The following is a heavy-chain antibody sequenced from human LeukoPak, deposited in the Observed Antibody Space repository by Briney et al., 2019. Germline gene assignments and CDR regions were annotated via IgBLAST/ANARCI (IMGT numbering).Heavy chain of an antibody. J-gene: IGHJ4*02. D-gene: IGHD2-2*01. Sequence: SGGSLRLSCAASGFTFSSYEMNWVRQAPGKGLEWVSYISSSGSTIYYADSVKGRFTISRDNAKNSLYLQMNSLRAEDTAVYYCARDLLVPAAYGGVDYWGQGTLVTVSP. CDR3: ARDLLVPAAYGGVDY. V-gene: IGHV3-48*03. CDR2: ISSSGSTI. CDR1: GFTFSSYE.